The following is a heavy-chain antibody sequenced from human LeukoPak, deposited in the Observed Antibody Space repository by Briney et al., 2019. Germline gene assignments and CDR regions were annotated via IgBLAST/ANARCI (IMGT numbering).Heavy chain of an antibody. CDR3: ARVAVAGHFDY. V-gene: IGHV3-64*02. CDR1: GFTFSSYA. Sequence: PGGSLRLSCAASGFTFSSYAMHWVRQAPGKGLEYVSAISSNGGSTYYADSVKGRFTISRDNSKNALYLQMGSLRGEDMAVYYCARVAVAGHFDYWGQGTLVTVCS. CDR2: ISSNGGST. D-gene: IGHD6-19*01. J-gene: IGHJ4*02.